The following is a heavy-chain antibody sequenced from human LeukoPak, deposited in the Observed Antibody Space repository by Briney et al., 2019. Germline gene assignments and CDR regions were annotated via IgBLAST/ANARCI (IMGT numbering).Heavy chain of an antibody. V-gene: IGHV3-21*01. CDR3: ARDVLLWFGELSPFDY. Sequence: PGGSLRLSCAASGFTFSSYSMNWVRQAPGKGPEWVSSISSSSSYIYYADSVKGRFTISRDNAKNSLYLQMNSLRAEDTAVYYCARDVLLWFGELSPFDYWGQGTLVTVSS. CDR2: ISSSSSYI. D-gene: IGHD3-10*01. J-gene: IGHJ4*02. CDR1: GFTFSSYS.